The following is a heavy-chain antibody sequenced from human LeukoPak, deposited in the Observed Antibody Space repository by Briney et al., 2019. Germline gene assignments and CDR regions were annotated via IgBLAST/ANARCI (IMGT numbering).Heavy chain of an antibody. CDR1: GGTFSSYA. CDR2: IIPILGIA. V-gene: IGHV1-69*04. Sequence: GASVKVSCKASGGTFSSYAISWVRQAPGQGLEWMGRIIPILGIANYAQKFQGRVTITADKSTSTAYMELSSLRSEDTAVYYCARAASGSYGPAWFDPWGQGTLVTVSS. D-gene: IGHD1-26*01. J-gene: IGHJ5*02. CDR3: ARAASGSYGPAWFDP.